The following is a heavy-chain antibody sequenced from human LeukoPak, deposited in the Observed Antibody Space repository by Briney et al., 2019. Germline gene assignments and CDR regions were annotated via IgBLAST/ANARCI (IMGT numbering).Heavy chain of an antibody. D-gene: IGHD4-23*01. CDR2: ISAYNGNI. CDR1: GYTFTTYG. V-gene: IGHV1-18*01. J-gene: IGHJ4*02. Sequence: ASVKVSCKASGYTFTTYGISWVRQAPGQGLEWMGRISAYNGNINYAQKLQGRVTMTTDTSTSTAYMELSSLRSEDTAVYYCAMPWGGNSIISWGQGTLVTVSS. CDR3: AMPWGGNSIIS.